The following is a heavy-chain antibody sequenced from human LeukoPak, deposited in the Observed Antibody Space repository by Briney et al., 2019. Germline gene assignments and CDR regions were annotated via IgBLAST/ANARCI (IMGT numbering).Heavy chain of an antibody. D-gene: IGHD1-1*01. CDR3: ARDYKDAFDN. CDR1: GFRFSDYS. CDR2: IGISSGNT. J-gene: IGHJ4*02. V-gene: IGHV3-48*01. Sequence: PGGSLRLSCAASGFRFSDYSMNWVRQAPGKGLEWISYIGISSGNTNYADSVKGRFTISGDKAKNSLYLQMNSLRVEDTAVYYCARDYKDAFDNWGQGALVTVSS.